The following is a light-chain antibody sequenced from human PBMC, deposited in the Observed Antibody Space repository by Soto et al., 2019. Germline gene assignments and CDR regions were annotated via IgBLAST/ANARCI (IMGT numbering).Light chain of an antibody. CDR1: QSISSW. J-gene: IGKJ1*01. V-gene: IGKV1-5*03. Sequence: DIQMTQSPSTLSASVGDRVTITCRASQSISSWLAWYQQKPGKAAKLLIYKASSLESGVPSRFSGSGSGTEFTLTISSLQPDYFATYYCQQYNSFPTFGQGTKVEIK. CDR3: QQYNSFPT. CDR2: KAS.